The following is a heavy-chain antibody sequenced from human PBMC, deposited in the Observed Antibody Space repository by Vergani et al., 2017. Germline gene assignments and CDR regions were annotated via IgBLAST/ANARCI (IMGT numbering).Heavy chain of an antibody. Sequence: QVQLVQSGAEVKKPGSSVKVSCKASGGTFSSYAISWVRQAPGQGLEWMGGIIPIFGTANYAQKFQGIVTITADESTSTAYMELSSLRSEDTAVYYCARDSPRGWSGPWAPWTFDYWGQGTLVTVSS. CDR1: GGTFSSYA. CDR2: IIPIFGTA. CDR3: ARDSPRGWSGPWAPWTFDY. J-gene: IGHJ4*02. V-gene: IGHV1-69*01. D-gene: IGHD3-3*01.